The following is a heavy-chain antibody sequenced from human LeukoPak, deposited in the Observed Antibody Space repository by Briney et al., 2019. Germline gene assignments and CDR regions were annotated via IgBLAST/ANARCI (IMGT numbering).Heavy chain of an antibody. V-gene: IGHV3-53*01. D-gene: IGHD3-22*01. Sequence: LPGGSLRLSCAASGFTVSSNYMSWVRQAPGKGLEWVSVIYSGGSTYYADSVKGRFTISRDNSKNTLYLQMNSLRAEDTAVYYCAKDAPSYYYDSSGYFDYWGQGTLVTVSS. CDR2: IYSGGST. CDR1: GFTVSSNY. J-gene: IGHJ4*02. CDR3: AKDAPSYYYDSSGYFDY.